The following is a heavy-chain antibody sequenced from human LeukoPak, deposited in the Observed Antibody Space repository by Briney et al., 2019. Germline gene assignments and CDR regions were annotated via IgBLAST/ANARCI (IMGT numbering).Heavy chain of an antibody. CDR3: ARQEVYCSSTSCYARGYSYGTFFDY. CDR2: IYYSGST. Sequence: SETLSLTCAVYGGSFSGYYWSWIRQPPGKGLEWIGTIYYSGSTYYNPSLKSRVTISVDTSKNQFSLKLSSVTAADTAVYHCARQEVYCSSTSCYARGYSYGTFFDYWGRGTLVTVSS. D-gene: IGHD2-2*01. J-gene: IGHJ4*02. CDR1: GGSFSGYY. V-gene: IGHV4-34*01.